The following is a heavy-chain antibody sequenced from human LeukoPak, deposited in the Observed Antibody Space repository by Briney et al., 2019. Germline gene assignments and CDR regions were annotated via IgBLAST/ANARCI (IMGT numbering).Heavy chain of an antibody. J-gene: IGHJ6*03. Sequence: ASVKVSCKASGYTFTSYDINWVRQATGQGLEWMGWMNPNSGNTGYAQKFQGRVTMTRNTSISTAYMELSSLRSEDTAVCYCARTFIAAAGPYYYYYYMDVWGKGTTVTISS. CDR2: MNPNSGNT. D-gene: IGHD6-13*01. V-gene: IGHV1-8*02. CDR3: ARTFIAAAGPYYYYYYMDV. CDR1: GYTFTSYD.